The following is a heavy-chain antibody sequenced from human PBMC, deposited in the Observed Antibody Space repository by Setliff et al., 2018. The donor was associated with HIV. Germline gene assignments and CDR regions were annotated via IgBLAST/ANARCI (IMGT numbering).Heavy chain of an antibody. CDR2: IYPGDSDI. J-gene: IGHJ2*01. CDR1: GYIFTNYW. Sequence: PGESLKISCKGSGYIFTNYWIGWVRQMPGKGLEWVGIIYPGDSDIRFGPSFQGQVTISVDKSIDTAYLQWSSLKASDTGMYYCARRSDFFDSSGYLPAGWFFDLWGRGTLVTVSS. V-gene: IGHV5-51*01. D-gene: IGHD3-22*01. CDR3: ARRSDFFDSSGYLPAGWFFDL.